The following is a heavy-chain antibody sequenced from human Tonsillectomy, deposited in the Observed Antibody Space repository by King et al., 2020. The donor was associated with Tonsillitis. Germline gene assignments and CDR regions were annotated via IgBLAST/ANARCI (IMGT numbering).Heavy chain of an antibody. D-gene: IGHD3-3*01. J-gene: IGHJ4*02. CDR2: IDWDDDK. CDR1: GFSLSTGGMR. Sequence: TLKESGPALVKPTQSLTLTCNFSGFSLSTGGMRVGWIRQPPGKALEWLARIDWDDDKFYRASLKTRLTISKDTSKNQVVLTMTNVDPVDTATYYCARSTIKGSDLDYRGQGILVTVTS. V-gene: IGHV2-70*04. CDR3: ARSTIKGSDLDY.